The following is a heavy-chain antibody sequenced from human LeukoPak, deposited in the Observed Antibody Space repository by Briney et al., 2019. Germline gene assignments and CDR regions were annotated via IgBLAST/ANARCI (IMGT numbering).Heavy chain of an antibody. Sequence: PGGSLRLSCAASGFTFSSYSMNWVRQAPGKGLEWVSGISAGGGGTYYADSVKGRFTISRDYSKSTLYLQMNSLRAEDTAIYYCAKDLRSGSNYGFFDYWGQGTLVTVSS. D-gene: IGHD3-10*01. V-gene: IGHV3-23*01. CDR1: GFTFSSYS. CDR3: AKDLRSGSNYGFFDY. CDR2: ISAGGGGT. J-gene: IGHJ4*02.